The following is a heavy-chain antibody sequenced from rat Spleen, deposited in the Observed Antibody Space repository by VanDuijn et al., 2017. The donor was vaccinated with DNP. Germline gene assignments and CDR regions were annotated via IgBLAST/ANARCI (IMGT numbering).Heavy chain of an antibody. V-gene: IGHV3-3*01. CDR2: INSAGST. J-gene: IGHJ2*01. Sequence: EVQLQESGPGLVKPSQSLSLTCSVSNYSIASSFRWNWIRKFPGNKLEWMGYINSAGSTKYNPSLKSRISIIRDTSKNQFFLQLNSVTTEDTATYYCVRWVRALDYWGQGVMVTVSS. CDR1: NYSIASSFR. CDR3: VRWVRALDY. D-gene: IGHD4-1*01.